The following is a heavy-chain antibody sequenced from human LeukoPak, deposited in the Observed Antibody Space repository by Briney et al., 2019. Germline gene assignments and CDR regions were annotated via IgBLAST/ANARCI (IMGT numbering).Heavy chain of an antibody. V-gene: IGHV3-20*04. CDR2: INWNGGST. CDR3: AKGTLRWFGELYQDYFDY. Sequence: GGSLRLSCAASGFTFEDYGMSWVRQAPGKRLEWVSGINWNGGSTGYADSVKGRFTISRDNSKNTLYLQMNSLRAEDTAVYYCAKGTLRWFGELYQDYFDYWGQGTLVTVSS. CDR1: GFTFEDYG. D-gene: IGHD3-10*01. J-gene: IGHJ4*02.